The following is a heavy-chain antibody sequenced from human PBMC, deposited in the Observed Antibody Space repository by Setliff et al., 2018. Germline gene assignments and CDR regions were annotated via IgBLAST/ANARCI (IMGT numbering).Heavy chain of an antibody. D-gene: IGHD6-19*01. V-gene: IGHV4-39*07. CDR1: GGSISSSSYY. J-gene: IGHJ6*03. Sequence: SETLSLTCTVSGGSISSSSYYWGWIRQPPGKGLEWIGSIYYSGSTYYNPSLKSRVTMSIDTSKNQFSLKLNSVTAADMAVYYCAREQWLDPPGYYYMDVWAKGTTVTV. CDR2: IYYSGST. CDR3: AREQWLDPPGYYYMDV.